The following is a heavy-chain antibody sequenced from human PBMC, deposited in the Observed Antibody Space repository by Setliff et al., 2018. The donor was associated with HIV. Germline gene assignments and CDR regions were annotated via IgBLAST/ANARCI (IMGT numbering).Heavy chain of an antibody. CDR1: GGSIGIRSYF. CDR3: ASGQWLEHAFDI. J-gene: IGHJ3*02. Sequence: KASETLSLTCTVSGGSIGIRSYFWGWIRQPPGKGLEWIGSVYSSGSTYYNPSLKSRVTVSVDTSKDQFSLRLSSVTVADTAVYYCASGQWLEHAFDIWGQGTGVTVSS. V-gene: IGHV4-39*01. CDR2: VYSSGST. D-gene: IGHD6-19*01.